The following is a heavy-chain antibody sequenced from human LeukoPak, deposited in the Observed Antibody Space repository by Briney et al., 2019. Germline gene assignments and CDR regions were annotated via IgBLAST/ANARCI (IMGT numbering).Heavy chain of an antibody. J-gene: IGHJ4*02. CDR3: ARGWVPLVDY. CDR2: IIPVYGAP. CDR1: GGTFSSSA. D-gene: IGHD1-1*01. Sequence: SVKVSYKASGGTFSSSAINWVQQAPGQGLEWMGRIIPVYGAPKFAQKFQGRVTITTDESTRTAYMELSSLRPEDTAVYYCARGWVPLVDYWGQGTLVTVSS. V-gene: IGHV1-69*05.